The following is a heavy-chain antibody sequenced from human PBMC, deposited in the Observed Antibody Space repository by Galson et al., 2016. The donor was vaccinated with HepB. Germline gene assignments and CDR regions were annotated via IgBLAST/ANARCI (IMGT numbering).Heavy chain of an antibody. J-gene: IGHJ5*02. Sequence: PALVKPTQTLTLTCTFSGFSLSTSGVGVGWIRQPPGKALECLALIFWHDDKRYSPSLKSRLTIAKDTSKNQMVLTMTNMGPLDTATYYCAHTAFWNNYGGANWFDPWGQGTLVTVSS. CDR2: IFWHDDK. D-gene: IGHD3-3*01. CDR1: GFSLSTSGVG. CDR3: AHTAFWNNYGGANWFDP. V-gene: IGHV2-5*01.